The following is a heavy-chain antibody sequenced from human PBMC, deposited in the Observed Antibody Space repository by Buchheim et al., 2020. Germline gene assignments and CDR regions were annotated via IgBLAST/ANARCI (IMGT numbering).Heavy chain of an antibody. J-gene: IGHJ5*02. CDR3: AREKGDDYVWGRYRRIWCDP. V-gene: IGHV4-34*01. Sequence: QVQLQQWGAGLLKPSETLSLTCAVYGGSFSGYYWSWIRQPPGKGLEWIGEINHSGSTNYNPSLKSRVTISVDTSKNQFSLKLSSVSAADTAVYDCAREKGDDYVWGRYRRIWCDPWGEGTL. CDR2: INHSGST. CDR1: GGSFSGYY. D-gene: IGHD3-16*02.